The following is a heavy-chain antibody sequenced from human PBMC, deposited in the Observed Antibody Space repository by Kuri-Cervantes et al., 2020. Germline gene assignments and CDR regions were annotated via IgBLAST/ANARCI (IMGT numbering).Heavy chain of an antibody. CDR2: IYYSGST. D-gene: IGHD3-9*01. Sequence: SETLSLTCTVSGGSISSGDYYWSWIRQPPGKGLEWIGYIYYSGSTYYNPSLKSRVTISVDTSKNQFSLKLSSVAAADTAVYYCARTYYDILTGYYPYWYFDLWGQGTLVTVSS. V-gene: IGHV4-30-4*02. CDR1: GGSISSGDYY. CDR3: ARTYYDILTGYYPYWYFDL. J-gene: IGHJ2*01.